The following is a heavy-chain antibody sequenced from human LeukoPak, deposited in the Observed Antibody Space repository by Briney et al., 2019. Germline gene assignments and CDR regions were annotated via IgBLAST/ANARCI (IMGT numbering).Heavy chain of an antibody. Sequence: SETLSLTCAVYGGSFSGYYWSWIRQPPGKGLEWIGEINHSGSTNYNPSLKSRVTISVDTSKNQFSLKLSSVTAADTAVYYCALITMVRGVIHYWGQGTQVTVSS. V-gene: IGHV4-34*01. CDR3: ALITMVRGVIHY. CDR1: GGSFSGYY. CDR2: INHSGST. J-gene: IGHJ4*02. D-gene: IGHD3-10*01.